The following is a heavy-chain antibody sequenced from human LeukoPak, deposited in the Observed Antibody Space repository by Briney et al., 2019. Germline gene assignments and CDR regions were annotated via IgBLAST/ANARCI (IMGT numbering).Heavy chain of an antibody. D-gene: IGHD3-22*01. CDR1: GFTFSDYY. J-gene: IGHJ4*02. V-gene: IGHV3-11*01. Sequence: PGGSLRLSCAASGFTFSDYYMNWIRQAPGKGLEWVSYISSSGSTIYYADSVKGRFTISRDNAKNSLYLQMNSLRAEDTAVYYCARDLSGSILRGYFDYWGQGTLVTVSS. CDR3: ARDLSGSILRGYFDY. CDR2: ISSSGSTI.